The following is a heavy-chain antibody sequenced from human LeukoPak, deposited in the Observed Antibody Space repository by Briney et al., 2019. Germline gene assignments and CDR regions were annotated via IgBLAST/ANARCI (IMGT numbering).Heavy chain of an antibody. CDR1: GYTFTSYG. J-gene: IGHJ3*02. D-gene: IGHD3-3*01. CDR3: ARFPLIAAKNYDFWSGYYFDGAFDI. CDR2: ISAYNGNT. Sequence: GASVKVSCKASGYTFTSYGISWVRQAPGQGLEWMGWISAYNGNTNYAQKLQGRVTMTTDTSTSTAYMELRSLRSDDTAVYYCARFPLIAAKNYDFWSGYYFDGAFDIWGQGTMVTVSS. V-gene: IGHV1-18*01.